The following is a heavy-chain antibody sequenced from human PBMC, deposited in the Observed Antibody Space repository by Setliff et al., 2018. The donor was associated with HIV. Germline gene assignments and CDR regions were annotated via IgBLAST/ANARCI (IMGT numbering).Heavy chain of an antibody. CDR3: ARGDSGYDFGRDNFDY. Sequence: VASVKVSCKASGYTFTGYYMHWVRQAPGRGLEWMGWINPNSGGTNYAQKFRGRVTMTRDTSISTAYMELSRLRSDDTAVYYCARGDSGYDFGRDNFDYWGQGTLVTVSS. D-gene: IGHD5-12*01. CDR2: INPNSGGT. J-gene: IGHJ4*02. V-gene: IGHV1-2*02. CDR1: GYTFTGYY.